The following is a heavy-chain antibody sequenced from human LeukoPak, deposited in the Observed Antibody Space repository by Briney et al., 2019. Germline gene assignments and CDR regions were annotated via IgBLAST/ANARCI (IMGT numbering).Heavy chain of an antibody. V-gene: IGHV4-31*03. J-gene: IGHJ2*01. CDR1: GGSISSGGYY. Sequence: PSETLSLTCTVPGGSISSGGYYWSWIRQHPGKGLEWIGYIYYSGSTYYNPSLKSRVTISVDTSKNQFSLKLSSVTAADTAVYYCARDYGDHVGYFDLWGRGTLVTVSS. D-gene: IGHD4-17*01. CDR2: IYYSGST. CDR3: ARDYGDHVGYFDL.